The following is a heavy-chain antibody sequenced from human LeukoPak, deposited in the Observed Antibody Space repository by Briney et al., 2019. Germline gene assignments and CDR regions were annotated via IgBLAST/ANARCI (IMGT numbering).Heavy chain of an antibody. V-gene: IGHV3-74*01. CDR3: ARVAYDSSEEYYFDY. J-gene: IGHJ4*02. CDR2: INTDGSST. CDR1: GFTFSSYW. Sequence: GGSLRLSCAASGFTFSSYWMHWVRQAPGKGLVWVSRINTDGSSTSYADSVKGRFTISRDNAKNTLYLQMNSLRAEDTAVYYCARVAYDSSEEYYFDYWGQGTLVTVSS. D-gene: IGHD3-22*01.